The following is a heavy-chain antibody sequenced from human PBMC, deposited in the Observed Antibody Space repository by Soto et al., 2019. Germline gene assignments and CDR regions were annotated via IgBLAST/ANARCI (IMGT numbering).Heavy chain of an antibody. CDR2: IYPGDSDT. V-gene: IGHV5-51*01. CDR1: GYSFTSYW. D-gene: IGHD2-8*01. J-gene: IGHJ3*02. Sequence: EVQLVQSGAEVKKPGESLQISCKGSGYSFTSYWIGWVRQMPGKGLEWMGIIYPGDSDTRYSPSFQGQVTISADKSISTAYLLWSSLKASDTAMYYYARHGADCTNGVCWAFDIWGQGTMVTVSS. CDR3: ARHGADCTNGVCWAFDI.